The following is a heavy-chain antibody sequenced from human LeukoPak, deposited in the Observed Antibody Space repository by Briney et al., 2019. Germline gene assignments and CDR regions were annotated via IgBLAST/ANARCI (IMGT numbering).Heavy chain of an antibody. V-gene: IGHV4-31*03. Sequence: SETLSLACSVSGGSISSGGYYWSWIRQHPGKGLEWFGYIYYSGSTYYNPSLKSRVTISVDTTKNQFSLKLSSVTAADRGVDYCAREEGYWGQGTLVTVSS. J-gene: IGHJ4*02. CDR2: IYYSGST. CDR3: AREEGY. CDR1: GGSISSGGYY.